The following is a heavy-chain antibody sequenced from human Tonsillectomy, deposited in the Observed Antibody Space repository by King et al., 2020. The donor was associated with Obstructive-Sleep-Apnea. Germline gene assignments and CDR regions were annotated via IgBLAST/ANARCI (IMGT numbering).Heavy chain of an antibody. J-gene: IGHJ1*01. Sequence: QLVQSGGGLVQPGGSLRLSCAASGFTFSSYSMNWVRQAPGKGLEWVSYISSSSSTIYYADSVKGRFTISRDNAKNSLYLQMNSLRAEDTAVYYCARDGIAAVTPEYFQHWGQGTLVTVSS. V-gene: IGHV3-48*04. D-gene: IGHD6-13*01. CDR1: GFTFSSYS. CDR3: ARDGIAAVTPEYFQH. CDR2: ISSSSSTI.